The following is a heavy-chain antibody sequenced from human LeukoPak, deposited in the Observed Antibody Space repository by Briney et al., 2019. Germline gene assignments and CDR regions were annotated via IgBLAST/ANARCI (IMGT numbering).Heavy chain of an antibody. Sequence: SETLSLTCTVSGDSISSYYWSWIRQPPGKGLEWIGYMYYTGSTTYNPSLKSRVIMSVDTSKNQLSLKLSSVTAADTAVYYCASRPIPVDIFDSWGQGTLVTVSS. CDR1: GDSISSYY. V-gene: IGHV4-59*08. CDR2: MYYTGST. D-gene: IGHD6-19*01. CDR3: ASRPIPVDIFDS. J-gene: IGHJ4*02.